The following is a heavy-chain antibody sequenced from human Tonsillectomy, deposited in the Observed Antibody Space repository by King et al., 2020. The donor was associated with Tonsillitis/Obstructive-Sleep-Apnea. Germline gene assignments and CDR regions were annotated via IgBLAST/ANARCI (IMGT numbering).Heavy chain of an antibody. Sequence: PLQESGPGLVKPSETLSLTCTVSGGSISSYYWSWIRQSPGKGLEWIGYIYYSGSTNYNPSLKSRVTISVDTSKNQFSLKLSSVTAADTAVYYCARRDRYYMDVWGKGTTVTVSS. V-gene: IGHV4-59*01. CDR2: IYYSGST. CDR1: GGSISSYY. CDR3: ARRDRYYMDV. J-gene: IGHJ6*03.